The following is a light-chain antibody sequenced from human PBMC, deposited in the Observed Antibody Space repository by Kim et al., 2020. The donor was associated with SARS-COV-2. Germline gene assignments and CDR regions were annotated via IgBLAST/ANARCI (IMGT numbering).Light chain of an antibody. CDR1: KLGDKY. J-gene: IGLJ2*01. CDR3: QAWDSSIL. Sequence: SYELTQPPSVSVSPGQTASITCSGDKLGDKYACWYQQKPGQSPLLVIYQDSKRPSGIPERFSGSNSGNKATLTISGTQAMDEADYYCQAWDSSILFGGGTKLTVL. CDR2: QDS. V-gene: IGLV3-1*01.